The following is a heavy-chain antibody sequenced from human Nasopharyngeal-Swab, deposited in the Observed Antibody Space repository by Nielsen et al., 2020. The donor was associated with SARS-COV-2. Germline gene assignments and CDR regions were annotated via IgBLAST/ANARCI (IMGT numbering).Heavy chain of an antibody. D-gene: IGHD3-16*02. CDR3: AKFEDYIWGSYRYTHSGLDY. J-gene: IGHJ4*02. Sequence: WVRQAPGQGLEWMGGIIPIFGTPNYAQKFQGRVTITADESTSTAYMELSSLRSEDTAVYYCAKFEDYIWGSYRYTHSGLDYWGQGTLVTVSS. CDR2: IIPIFGTP. V-gene: IGHV1-69*01.